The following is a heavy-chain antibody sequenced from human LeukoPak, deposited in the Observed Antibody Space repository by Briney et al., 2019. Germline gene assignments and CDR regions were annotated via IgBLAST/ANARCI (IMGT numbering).Heavy chain of an antibody. Sequence: GGSLRLSCAASGFTFSSYAMSWVRQAPGKGLEWVSAISGSSGYTYYADSVKGRFPISRDNSKNTLYLQMNSLRAEDTAVYYCAKRGTIAAAGYYFDYWGQGTLVTVSS. CDR1: GFTFSSYA. J-gene: IGHJ4*02. CDR3: AKRGTIAAAGYYFDY. D-gene: IGHD6-13*01. CDR2: ISGSSGYT. V-gene: IGHV3-23*01.